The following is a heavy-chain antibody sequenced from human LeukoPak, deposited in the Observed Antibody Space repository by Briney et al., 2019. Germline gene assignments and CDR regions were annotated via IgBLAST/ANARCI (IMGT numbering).Heavy chain of an antibody. Sequence: SGGSLRLSCAASGFTFDDYAMNWVRQVPGKGLEWVSGISWNSGSIGYADSVKGRFTISRDNAKNSLYLQMNSLRAEDTAVYYCAREFLNFDYWGQGTLVTVSS. CDR2: ISWNSGSI. J-gene: IGHJ4*02. D-gene: IGHD3-3*01. CDR1: GFTFDDYA. V-gene: IGHV3-9*01. CDR3: AREFLNFDY.